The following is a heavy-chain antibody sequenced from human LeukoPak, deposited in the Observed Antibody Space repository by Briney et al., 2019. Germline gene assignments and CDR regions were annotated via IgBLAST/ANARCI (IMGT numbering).Heavy chain of an antibody. J-gene: IGHJ4*02. CDR2: INHSGST. V-gene: IGHV4-34*01. CDR1: GGSFSGYY. Sequence: TSETLSLTCAVYGGSFSGYYWSWIRQPPGKGLEWIGEINHSGSTNYNPSLKSRVTISVDTSKNQFSLKLSSVTAADTAVYYCARDSDDYDSSGYYDYWGQGTLVTVSS. CDR3: ARDSDDYDSSGYYDY. D-gene: IGHD3-22*01.